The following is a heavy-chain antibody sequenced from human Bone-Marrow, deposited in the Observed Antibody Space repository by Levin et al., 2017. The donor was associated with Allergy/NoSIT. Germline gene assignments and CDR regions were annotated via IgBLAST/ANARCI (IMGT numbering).Heavy chain of an antibody. CDR1: GYTFTSYG. D-gene: IGHD3-10*01. Sequence: GESLKISCKASGYTFTSYGISWVRQAPGQGLEWMGWISAYNGNTNYAQKLQGRVTMTTDTSTSTAYMELRSLRSDDTAVYYCARRDMVQGVFDYWGQGTLVTVSS. CDR2: ISAYNGNT. V-gene: IGHV1-18*01. J-gene: IGHJ4*02. CDR3: ARRDMVQGVFDY.